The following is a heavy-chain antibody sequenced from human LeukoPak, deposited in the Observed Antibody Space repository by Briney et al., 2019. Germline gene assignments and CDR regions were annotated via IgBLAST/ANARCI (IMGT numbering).Heavy chain of an antibody. CDR2: INHSGST. CDR3: ARAGGFGELITAYYFDY. V-gene: IGHV4-34*01. CDR1: GGSFSGYY. Sequence: EPSETLSLTCAVYGGSFSGYYWSWIRQPPGRGLEWIGEINHSGSTNYNPSLKSRVTISVDTSKNQFSLKLSSVTAADTAVYYCARAGGFGELITAYYFDYWGQGTLVTVSS. J-gene: IGHJ4*02. D-gene: IGHD3-10*01.